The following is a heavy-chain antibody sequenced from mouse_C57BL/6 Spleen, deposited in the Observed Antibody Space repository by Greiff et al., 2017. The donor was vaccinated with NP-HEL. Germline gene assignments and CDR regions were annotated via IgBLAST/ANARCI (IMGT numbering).Heavy chain of an antibody. CDR3: ARGFYGY. CDR1: GYTFTDYY. J-gene: IGHJ2*01. V-gene: IGHV1-26*01. D-gene: IGHD1-1*02. Sequence: VQLQQSGPELVKPGASVKISCKASGYTFTDYYMNWVKQSHGKSLEWIGDINPNNGGTSYNQKFKGKATLTVDKPSSTAYMELRSLTSEDSAVYYCARGFYGYWGQGTTLTVSS. CDR2: INPNNGGT.